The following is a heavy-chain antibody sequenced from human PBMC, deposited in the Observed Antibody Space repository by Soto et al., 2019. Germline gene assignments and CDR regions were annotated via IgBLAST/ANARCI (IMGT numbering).Heavy chain of an antibody. Sequence: ASVKVSCKASGYTFTSYGISWVRQAPGQGLEWMGWISAYNGNTNYAQKLQGRVTMTTGTSTSTAYMELRSLTSDDTAVYYGASTITQGGYNSMEVWGKGTRVTVSS. J-gene: IGHJ6*04. CDR2: ISAYNGNT. V-gene: IGHV1-18*01. CDR1: GYTFTSYG. CDR3: ASTITQGGYNSMEV. D-gene: IGHD1-1*01.